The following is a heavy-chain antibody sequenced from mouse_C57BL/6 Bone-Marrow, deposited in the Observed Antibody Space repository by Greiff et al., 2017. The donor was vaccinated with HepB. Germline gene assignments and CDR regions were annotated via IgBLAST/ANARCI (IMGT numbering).Heavy chain of an antibody. V-gene: IGHV1-18*01. CDR2: INPNNGGT. Sequence: EVQLQQSGPELVKPGASVKIPCKASGYTFTDYNMDWVKQSHGKSLEWIGDINPNNGGTIYNQKFKGKATLTVDKSASTAYMELRSLTSEDTAVYYCARGGDRWLLVRFAYWGQGTLVTVSA. CDR3: ARGGDRWLLVRFAY. J-gene: IGHJ3*01. D-gene: IGHD2-3*01. CDR1: GYTFTDYN.